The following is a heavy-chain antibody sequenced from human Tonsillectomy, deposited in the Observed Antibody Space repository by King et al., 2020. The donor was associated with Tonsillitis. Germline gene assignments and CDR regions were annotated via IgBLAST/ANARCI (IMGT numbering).Heavy chain of an antibody. V-gene: IGHV1-8*01. CDR1: GTTFSSYD. D-gene: IGHD3-10*01. CDR3: ARSFGTTSRSFDI. Sequence: QLVQSGAEVKKNVAAVKVSCRAYGTTFSSYDINWVRQSNGQGLVWMGWVNPNSGNPDYAQKFQDRDTMTRDTSISTAYMELSRLRSEDTAVYYCARSFGTTSRSFDIWGQGTMVTVSS. J-gene: IGHJ3*02. CDR2: VNPNSGNP.